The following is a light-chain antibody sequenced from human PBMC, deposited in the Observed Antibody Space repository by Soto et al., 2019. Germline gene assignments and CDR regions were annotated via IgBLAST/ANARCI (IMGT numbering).Light chain of an antibody. CDR1: QAINNY. Sequence: DIQMTQSPSSLSASVGDRVTITCRASQAINNYLAWYQQQPGKVPTLLISAASTLQSGVPSRFSGSGSGTDFTLTISSLQPEDVATYYCQQFNAVPTFGGGTKVEI. CDR2: AAS. CDR3: QQFNAVPT. V-gene: IGKV1-27*01. J-gene: IGKJ4*01.